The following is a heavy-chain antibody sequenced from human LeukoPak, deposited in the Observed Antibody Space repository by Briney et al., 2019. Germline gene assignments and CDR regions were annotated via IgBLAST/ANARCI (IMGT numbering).Heavy chain of an antibody. J-gene: IGHJ4*02. CDR1: GYTFTSYD. CDR2: IIPILGIA. D-gene: IGHD3-10*01. V-gene: IGHV1-69*04. CDR3: ATFRGVIMGGFDY. Sequence: PMASVKVSCKASGYTFTSYDISWVRQAPGQGLEWMGRIIPILGIANYAQKFQGRVTITADKSTSTAYMELSSLRSEDTAVYYCATFRGVIMGGFDYWGQGTLVTVSS.